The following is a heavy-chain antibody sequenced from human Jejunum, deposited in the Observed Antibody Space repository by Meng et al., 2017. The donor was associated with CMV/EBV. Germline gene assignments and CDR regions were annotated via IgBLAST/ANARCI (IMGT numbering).Heavy chain of an antibody. CDR2: IYSPGST. D-gene: IGHD6-6*01. CDR1: GDSIRCSNYY. CDR3: ARGLSTSSSGY. V-gene: IGHV4-39*07. Sequence: QLVESGPRLVKPCETLSLLCTCSGDSIRCSNYYWGWIRQSPGKGLEWIGSIYSPGSTSSPPSLQRRLPISLATSKNQFSLKLSSVTAADTAIYYCARGLSTSSSGYWGQGTLVTVSS. J-gene: IGHJ4*02.